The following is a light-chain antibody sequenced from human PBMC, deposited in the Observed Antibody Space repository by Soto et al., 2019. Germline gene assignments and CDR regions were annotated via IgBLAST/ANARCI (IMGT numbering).Light chain of an antibody. CDR1: QGISNY. CDR3: LQDINYPWT. V-gene: IGKV1-6*01. CDR2: GAS. J-gene: IGKJ1*01. Sequence: IQMTQSPSSLSASVVDRVTITCRASQGISNYLAWYQQKPGKPPKVLIYGASNLQSGVPPRFSGSGSGTDFTLAISSLQPEDSATYYCLQDINYPWTFGQGTKVDIK.